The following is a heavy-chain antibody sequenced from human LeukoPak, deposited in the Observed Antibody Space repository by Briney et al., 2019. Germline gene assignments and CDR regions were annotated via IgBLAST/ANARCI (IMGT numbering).Heavy chain of an antibody. V-gene: IGHV3-23*01. CDR2: ISGSGGST. D-gene: IGHD6-25*01. CDR1: GFTFSSYG. J-gene: IGHJ6*03. Sequence: GGTLRLSCAASGFTFSSYGMSWVRQAPGKGLEWVSAISGSGGSTYYADSVKGRFTIPRDNSKNTLYLQMNSLRAGDTAVYCARDRGRYYMDVWGKGTTVTISS. CDR3: ARDRGRYYMDV.